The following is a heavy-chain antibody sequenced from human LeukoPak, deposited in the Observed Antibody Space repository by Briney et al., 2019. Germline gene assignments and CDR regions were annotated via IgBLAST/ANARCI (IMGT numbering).Heavy chain of an antibody. Sequence: SGGSLRLSCAASGFTFSSCWMHWVRQAPGKGLVWVSRINSDGSSTSYADSVKGRFTISRDNAKNTLYLQMNSLRAEDTAVYYCAREYGGNAPLGYWGQGTLVTVSS. CDR2: INSDGSST. CDR3: AREYGGNAPLGY. V-gene: IGHV3-74*01. D-gene: IGHD4-23*01. CDR1: GFTFSSCW. J-gene: IGHJ4*02.